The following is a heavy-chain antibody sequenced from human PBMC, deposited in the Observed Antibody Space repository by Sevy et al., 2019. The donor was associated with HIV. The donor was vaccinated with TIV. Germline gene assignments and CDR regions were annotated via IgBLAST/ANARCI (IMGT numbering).Heavy chain of an antibody. V-gene: IGHV3-7*01. CDR1: GFTFSSYW. D-gene: IGHD6-13*01. J-gene: IGHJ6*02. CDR3: ARDGYSSSWTKIYYYYGMDV. Sequence: GGSLRLSCAASGFTFSSYWMSWVRQAPGKGLEWVANIKQDGSEKYYVDSVKGRFTISRDNAKNSLYLQMNSLRAEETAVYYCARDGYSSSWTKIYYYYGMDVWGQGTTVTVSS. CDR2: IKQDGSEK.